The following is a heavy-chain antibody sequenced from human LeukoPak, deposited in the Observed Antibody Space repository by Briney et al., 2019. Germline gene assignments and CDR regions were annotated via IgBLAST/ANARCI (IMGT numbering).Heavy chain of an antibody. CDR2: IRRKAYGGTT. V-gene: IGHV3-49*04. J-gene: IGHJ4*02. Sequence: PGGSLRLSCTASGFTFGDYAMSWVRQAPGKGLEWVGFIRRKAYGGTTDYAASVKGRFTISRDDSKSIAYLQMNSLKTEDTAVYYCTRAPYYDSSGYYFGGFDYWGQGTLVTVSS. CDR3: TRAPYYDSSGYYFGGFDY. D-gene: IGHD3-22*01. CDR1: GFTFGDYA.